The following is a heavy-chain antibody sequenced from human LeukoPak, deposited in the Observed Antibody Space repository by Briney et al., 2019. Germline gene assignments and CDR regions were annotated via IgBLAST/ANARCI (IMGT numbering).Heavy chain of an antibody. Sequence: SVKVSCKASGGTLSSYGLNWVRQAPGQGLEWMGRIIPILGLVNSAQKFQDRVTITADKSTGTAYMELSSLRSEDTAVYYCARSKGYSGYDDAFDIWGQGTMVTVSS. D-gene: IGHD5-12*01. CDR1: GGTLSSYG. J-gene: IGHJ3*02. CDR3: ARSKGYSGYDDAFDI. V-gene: IGHV1-69*04. CDR2: IIPILGLV.